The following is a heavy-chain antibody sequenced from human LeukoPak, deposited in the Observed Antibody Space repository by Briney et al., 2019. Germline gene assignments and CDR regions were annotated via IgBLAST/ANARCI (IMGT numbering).Heavy chain of an antibody. CDR3: ARGVEYLTYYYDSSGYYLDY. D-gene: IGHD3-22*01. V-gene: IGHV4-59*01. CDR2: IYYSGST. Sequence: SETLSLTCTVSGGSISSYYWSWIRQPPGKGLEWIGYIYYSGSTNYNPSLKSRVTISVDTSKNQFSLKLSSVTAADTAVYYCARGVEYLTYYYDSSGYYLDYWGQGTLVTVSS. CDR1: GGSISSYY. J-gene: IGHJ4*02.